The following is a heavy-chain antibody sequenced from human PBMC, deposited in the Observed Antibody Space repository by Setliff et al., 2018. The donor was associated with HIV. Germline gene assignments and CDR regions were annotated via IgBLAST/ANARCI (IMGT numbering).Heavy chain of an antibody. D-gene: IGHD4-17*01. CDR1: GYTFSSND. CDR2: MNPNSGNT. Sequence: ASVKVSCKASGYTFSSNDINWVRQATGQGLEWMGWMNPNSGNTGYAQKFQGRVTMTTDTSTSTAYMELRSLRSDDTAVYYCARDQGTTVVTPVDYWGQGTLVTVSS. J-gene: IGHJ4*02. V-gene: IGHV1-8*01. CDR3: ARDQGTTVVTPVDY.